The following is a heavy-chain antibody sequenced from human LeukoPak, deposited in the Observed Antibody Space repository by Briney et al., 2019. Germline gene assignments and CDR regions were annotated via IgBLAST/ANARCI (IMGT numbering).Heavy chain of an antibody. CDR1: GYTFTGYF. D-gene: IGHD2-8*02. CDR3: ASDSTGFRDAFDI. J-gene: IGHJ3*02. Sequence: ASVKVSCKASGYTFTGYFMHWVRQAPGQGLEWMGWINPNSGGTNYAQKLQDRITMTTDTSTSTAYMELWSLRSDDTALYYCASDSTGFRDAFDIWGQGTMVTVSS. CDR2: INPNSGGT. V-gene: IGHV1-2*02.